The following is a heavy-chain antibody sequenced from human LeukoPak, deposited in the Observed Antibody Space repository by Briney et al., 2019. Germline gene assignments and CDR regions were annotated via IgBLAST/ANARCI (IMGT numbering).Heavy chain of an antibody. V-gene: IGHV4-59*01. CDR1: GGSISSYY. J-gene: IGHJ4*02. CDR2: IYYSGST. Sequence: SETLSLTCTVSGGSISSYYWSWIRQPPGKGLEWIGYIYYSGSTNYNPSLKSRVTISVDTSKNQFSLKLSSVTAADTAVYYCARATGSYRGGLNYFDYWGQGTLVTVSS. CDR3: ARATGSYRGGLNYFDY. D-gene: IGHD1-26*01.